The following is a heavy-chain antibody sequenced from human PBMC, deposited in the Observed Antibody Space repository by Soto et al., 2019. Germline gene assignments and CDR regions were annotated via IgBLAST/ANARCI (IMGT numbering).Heavy chain of an antibody. V-gene: IGHV4-38-2*01. J-gene: IGHJ4*02. CDR2: ISHSGST. CDR1: GYSISGGYY. Sequence: PSETLSLTCAVSGYSISGGYYWCWIRPPPGKGLEWIGSISHSGSTYYNPSLKSRVTISVDTSKKQFSLKLTSVTAAETAVYYCATLRAWGDSSGPFDLWGQGTLVTVSS. CDR3: ATLRAWGDSSGPFDL. D-gene: IGHD6-13*01.